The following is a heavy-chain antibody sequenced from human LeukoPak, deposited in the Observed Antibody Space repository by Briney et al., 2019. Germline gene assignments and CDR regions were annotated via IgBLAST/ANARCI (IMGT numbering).Heavy chain of an antibody. D-gene: IGHD6-19*01. CDR2: INPRVGST. CDR3: ARDHSSGWYVSDY. J-gene: IGHJ4*02. Sequence: ASVKVSCKASGYTFTGYYMHWVRQAPGQGLEWMGIINPRVGSTSYAQKFQGRVTMTRDTSTSTVYMELSSLRSEDTAVYYCARDHSSGWYVSDYWGQGTLVTVSS. CDR1: GYTFTGYY. V-gene: IGHV1-46*01.